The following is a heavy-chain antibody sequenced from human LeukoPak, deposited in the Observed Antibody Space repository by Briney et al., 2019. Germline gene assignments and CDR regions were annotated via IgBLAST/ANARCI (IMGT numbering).Heavy chain of an antibody. D-gene: IGHD6-13*01. V-gene: IGHV3-30-3*01. CDR1: GFTFSNYA. CDR2: ISHDGSNK. J-gene: IGHJ4*02. Sequence: GGSLRLSCAVSGFTFSNYAMHWVRQAPGKGLEWVAVISHDGSNKYYADSVKGRFTISRDNSKNALSLQMNSLRPEDTAVYYCARDSEYSSSWDYFDYWGQGTLVTVSS. CDR3: ARDSEYSSSWDYFDY.